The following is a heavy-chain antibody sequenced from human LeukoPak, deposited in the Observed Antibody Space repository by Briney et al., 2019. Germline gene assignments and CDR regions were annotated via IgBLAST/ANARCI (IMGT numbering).Heavy chain of an antibody. V-gene: IGHV3-23*01. CDR2: ISGSGGST. CDR1: GFTFSSYW. Sequence: GGSLRLSCAASGFTFSSYWMSWVRQAPGKGLEWVSAISGSGGSTYYADSVKGRFTISRDNSKNTLYLQMNSLRAEDTAVYYCASSTGVVPVFDYWGQGTLVTVSS. CDR3: ASSTGVVPVFDY. D-gene: IGHD2-2*01. J-gene: IGHJ4*02.